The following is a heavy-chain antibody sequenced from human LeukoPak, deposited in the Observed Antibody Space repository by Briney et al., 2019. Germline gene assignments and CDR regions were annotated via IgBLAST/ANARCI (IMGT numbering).Heavy chain of an antibody. CDR3: ARGFYFYMDV. V-gene: IGHV4-39*02. CDR1: GGSISSSSYY. CDR2: IYYSGST. J-gene: IGHJ6*03. Sequence: SETLSLTCTVSGGSISSSSYYWGWIRQPPGKGLEWIGSIYYSGSTYYNPSLKSRVTISVDTSRNHFSLKLTSVTAADTAVYYCARGFYFYMDVWGKGTTVTVSS.